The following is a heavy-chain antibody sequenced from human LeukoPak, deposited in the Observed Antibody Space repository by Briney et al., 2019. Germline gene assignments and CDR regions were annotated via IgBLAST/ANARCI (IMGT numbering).Heavy chain of an antibody. CDR3: AADENRYYYDSSGYPGYWFDP. CDR2: IVVGSGNT. D-gene: IGHD3-22*01. Sequence: SVKVSCKASGFTFTSSAVQWVRQARGQRLEWIGWIVVGSGNTNYAQKFQERVTITRDMSTSTAYMELSSLRSEDTAVYYCAADENRYYYDSSGYPGYWFDPWGQGTLVTVSS. CDR1: GFTFTSSA. J-gene: IGHJ5*02. V-gene: IGHV1-58*01.